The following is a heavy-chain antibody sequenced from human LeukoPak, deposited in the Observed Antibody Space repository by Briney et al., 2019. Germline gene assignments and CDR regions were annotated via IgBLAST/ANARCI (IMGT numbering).Heavy chain of an antibody. Sequence: GRSLRLSCAASGFTFSNYGMHWVRQAPGKGLEWVAVIWSDESNKYYADSVKGRFTISRDNFKNTLCLHMNRLRAEDTTVYYCARGVVGATTGWYFDLWGRGALVTVSS. D-gene: IGHD1-26*01. CDR1: GFTFSNYG. V-gene: IGHV3-33*01. J-gene: IGHJ2*01. CDR2: IWSDESNK. CDR3: ARGVVGATTGWYFDL.